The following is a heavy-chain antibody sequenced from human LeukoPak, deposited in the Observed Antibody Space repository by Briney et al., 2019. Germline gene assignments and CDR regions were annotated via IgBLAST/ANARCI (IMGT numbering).Heavy chain of an antibody. J-gene: IGHJ6*03. CDR3: ARGVSRYSGYDIYYYYYMDV. D-gene: IGHD5-12*01. CDR1: GFTVSSNY. V-gene: IGHV3-66*01. CDR2: IYSGGST. Sequence: GGSRRLSGAASGFTVSSNYMSWGRQAPGKGLGWVAVIYSGGSTYYADSVKDRFTISRDNSKNTLYLQMNSLRAEDTAVYYCARGVSRYSGYDIYYYYYMDVWGKGTTVTISS.